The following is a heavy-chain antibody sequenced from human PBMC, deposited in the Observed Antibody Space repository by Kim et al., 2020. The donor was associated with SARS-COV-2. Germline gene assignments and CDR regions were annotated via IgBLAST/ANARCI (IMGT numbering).Heavy chain of an antibody. D-gene: IGHD6-13*01. CDR1: GGSISSSSYY. Sequence: SETLSLTCTVSGGSISSSSYYWGWIRQPPGKGLEWIGSIYYSGSTYYNPSLKSRVTISVDTSKNQFSLKLSSVTAADTAVYYCARLRYSSSWYIASVVDYWGQGTLVTVSS. V-gene: IGHV4-39*01. J-gene: IGHJ4*02. CDR3: ARLRYSSSWYIASVVDY. CDR2: IYYSGST.